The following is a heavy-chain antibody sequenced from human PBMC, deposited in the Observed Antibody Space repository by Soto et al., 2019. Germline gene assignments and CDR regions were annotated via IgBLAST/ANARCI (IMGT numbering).Heavy chain of an antibody. Sequence: EVQLLESGGGLVQPGGSLRLSCAASGITISNYPMSWVRQAPGKGLEWVSGISGSGDRTYYADSAKGRFTISKDISENSLSLQVDSLGVDDTAVYFCVKAVGGSPSTPPLWGQGTLVTVSS. V-gene: IGHV3-23*01. D-gene: IGHD3-10*01. J-gene: IGHJ4*02. CDR1: GITISNYP. CDR2: ISGSGDRT. CDR3: VKAVGGSPSTPPL.